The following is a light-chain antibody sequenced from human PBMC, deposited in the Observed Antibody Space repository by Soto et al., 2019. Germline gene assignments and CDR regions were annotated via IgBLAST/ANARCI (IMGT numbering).Light chain of an antibody. CDR2: GAS. CDR1: QSVSSN. J-gene: IGKJ1*01. Sequence: EIVMTQSPATLSVSPGERATLSCMASQSVSSNLAWYQQKPGQAPRLLIYGASTRATGIPARFSGSGSGTEFNLTISSLQSEDFAVYYCQQYNNWPPRGTFGQGTKVEIK. CDR3: QQYNNWPPRGT. V-gene: IGKV3-15*01.